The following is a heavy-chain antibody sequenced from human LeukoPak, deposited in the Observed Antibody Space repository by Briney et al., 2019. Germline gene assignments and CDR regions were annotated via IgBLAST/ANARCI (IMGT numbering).Heavy chain of an antibody. CDR2: ISSGSVYI. J-gene: IGHJ4*02. CDR1: GFTFITYS. D-gene: IGHD1-26*01. Sequence: PGGSLRLSCAVSGFTFITYSMNWVRQAPGKGLEWVSSISSGSVYIYQADSVKGRFTISRDNAKNSLYLQMNSLRAEDTAVYYCARGLVGTTSVYFDYWGQGTLVTVSS. CDR3: ARGLVGTTSVYFDY. V-gene: IGHV3-21*01.